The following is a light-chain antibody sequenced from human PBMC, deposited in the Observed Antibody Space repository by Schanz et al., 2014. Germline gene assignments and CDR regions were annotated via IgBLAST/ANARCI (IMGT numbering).Light chain of an antibody. CDR2: AAS. Sequence: DIQMTQSPSAMSASVGDRVTIACRASQGISNFLAWFQQKPGEVPRRLIYAASSLQSEVPSRFSGSGSGTDFTLTISSLHPEDFATYYCQQTSSTPLTFGGGTRVEIK. V-gene: IGKV1-17*03. J-gene: IGKJ4*01. CDR1: QGISNF. CDR3: QQTSSTPLT.